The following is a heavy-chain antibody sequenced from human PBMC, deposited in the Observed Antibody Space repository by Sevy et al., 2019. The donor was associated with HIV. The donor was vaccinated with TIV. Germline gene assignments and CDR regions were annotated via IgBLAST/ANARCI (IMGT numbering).Heavy chain of an antibody. Sequence: GGSLRLSCAASGFTFSSYSMNWVRQAPGKGLEWVPSISSSSSYIYYEDSVKGGFTISRDNAKNSLYLQMNSLRAEDTAVYYCARDIAARSPYYFDYWGQGTLVTVSS. CDR2: ISSSSSYI. V-gene: IGHV3-21*01. D-gene: IGHD6-6*01. CDR1: GFTFSSYS. CDR3: ARDIAARSPYYFDY. J-gene: IGHJ4*02.